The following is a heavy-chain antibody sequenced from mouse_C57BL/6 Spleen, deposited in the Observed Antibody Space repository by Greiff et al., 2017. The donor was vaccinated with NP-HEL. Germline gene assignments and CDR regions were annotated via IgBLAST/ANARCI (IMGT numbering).Heavy chain of an antibody. CDR1: GYAFSSYW. CDR3: ARNREYWYFDV. J-gene: IGHJ1*03. CDR2: IYPGDGAT. Sequence: QVQLKESGAELVKPGASVKISCKASGYAFSSYWMNWVKQRPGKGLEWLGQIYPGDGATNYNGKFKGKATLTADKSSSTAYMQLSSLTSEDSAVYFCARNREYWYFDVWGTGTTVTVSS. D-gene: IGHD3-1*01. V-gene: IGHV1-80*01.